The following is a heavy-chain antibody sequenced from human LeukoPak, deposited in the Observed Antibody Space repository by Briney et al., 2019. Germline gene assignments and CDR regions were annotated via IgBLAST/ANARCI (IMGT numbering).Heavy chain of an antibody. CDR2: IIPILGIA. CDR1: GGTFSSYA. Sequence: EASVKVSCKASGGTFSSYAISWVRQAPGQGLEWMGRIIPILGIANYAQKFQGRVTITADKSTSTAYMELSSLRSEDTAVYYCARDRVLTLQYDSSGYYDYWGQGTLVTVSS. V-gene: IGHV1-69*04. D-gene: IGHD3-22*01. CDR3: ARDRVLTLQYDSSGYYDY. J-gene: IGHJ4*02.